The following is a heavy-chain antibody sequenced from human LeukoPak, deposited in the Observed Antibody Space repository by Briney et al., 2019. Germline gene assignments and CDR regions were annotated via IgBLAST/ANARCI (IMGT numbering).Heavy chain of an antibody. V-gene: IGHV4-59*01. CDR3: ARVRDYYYDNCGYYDY. Sequence: SETLSLTCTVSGGSISSYYWSWIRQPPGKGLEWIGYIYYSGSTNYDPSLKNRVSISVDTSKNQISLKLTSVTSADTAKYYCARVRDYYYDNCGYYDYWGQGTLVTVSS. CDR1: GGSISSYY. CDR2: IYYSGST. J-gene: IGHJ4*02. D-gene: IGHD3-22*01.